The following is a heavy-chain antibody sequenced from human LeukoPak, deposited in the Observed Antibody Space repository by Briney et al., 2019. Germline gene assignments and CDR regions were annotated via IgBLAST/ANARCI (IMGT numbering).Heavy chain of an antibody. CDR2: IKQDGSEK. V-gene: IGHV3-7*01. Sequence: GGSLRLSCAASGFTFSSYWMSWVRQAPGKGLEWVANIKQDGSEKYYLDSVKGRFTISRDNAKNSLYLQMNSLRAEDTAVYYCARLIVVVADNDAFDIWGQGTMVTVSS. CDR3: ARLIVVVADNDAFDI. CDR1: GFTFSSYW. D-gene: IGHD2-15*01. J-gene: IGHJ3*02.